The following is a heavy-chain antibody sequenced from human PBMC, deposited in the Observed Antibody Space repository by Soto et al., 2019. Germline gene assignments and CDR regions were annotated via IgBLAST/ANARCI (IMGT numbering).Heavy chain of an antibody. CDR1: GFVFSTYS. V-gene: IGHV3-48*02. D-gene: IGHD5-12*01. CDR2: ISSTSGTI. J-gene: IGHJ6*02. CDR3: YNQKIRFPVARTLSGLGV. Sequence: EGQLVESGGNLVRPGGSLRLSCEASGFVFSTYSMNWVRQAPGKGLEWISYISSTSGTIYYADSVKGRFTIFRDNAKNSNLLHMNGLREDPAAVYYYYNQKIRFPVARTLSGLGVWGQGTMVTVSS.